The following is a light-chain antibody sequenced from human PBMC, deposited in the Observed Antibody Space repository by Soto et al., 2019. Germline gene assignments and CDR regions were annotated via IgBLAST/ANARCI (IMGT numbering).Light chain of an antibody. Sequence: QSVLTQPPSVSGAPGQRVTISCTGSSSNIGAGYDVHWYQQLPGTAPKLLIYSNXNRPSGVPDRFSGSXSGTSASLAITGLXAEDEADYYCQSFDSSLSGWVFGGGTKLTVL. CDR2: SNX. J-gene: IGLJ3*02. CDR3: QSFDSSLSGWV. CDR1: SSNIGAGYD. V-gene: IGLV1-40*01.